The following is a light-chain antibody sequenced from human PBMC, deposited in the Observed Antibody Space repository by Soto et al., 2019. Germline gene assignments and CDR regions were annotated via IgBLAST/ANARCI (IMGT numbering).Light chain of an antibody. CDR3: QSYDSSLSAYV. J-gene: IGLJ1*01. Sequence: QSVLAQPPSVSGAPGQKVTNSCTGSSSNIRTGYDLHWYQQLPGTAPKLLLYGNSNRPSGVPDRFSGSKSGTSASLAITGLQAEDAADYYCQSYDSSLSAYVFGTGTKVTLL. CDR2: GNS. CDR1: SSNIRTGYD. V-gene: IGLV1-40*01.